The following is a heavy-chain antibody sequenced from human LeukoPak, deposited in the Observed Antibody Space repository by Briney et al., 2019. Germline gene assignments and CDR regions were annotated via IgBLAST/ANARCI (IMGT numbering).Heavy chain of an antibody. D-gene: IGHD3-22*01. V-gene: IGHV1-18*01. CDR1: GYTFTSYG. CDR2: ISAYNGNT. Sequence: APVKVSCKASGYTFTSYGISWVRQAPGQGLEWMGWISAYNGNTNYAQKLQGRVTITTDTSTSTAYMELRSLRSDDTAVYYCARRTLSGYYLEYDYWGQGILVTVSS. J-gene: IGHJ4*02. CDR3: ARRTLSGYYLEYDY.